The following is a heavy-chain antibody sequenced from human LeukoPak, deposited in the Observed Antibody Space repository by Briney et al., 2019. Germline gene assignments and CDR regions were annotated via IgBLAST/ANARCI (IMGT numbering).Heavy chain of an antibody. V-gene: IGHV3-48*03. CDR1: GFTFSSFA. D-gene: IGHD3-10*02. CDR3: AELGITMIGGV. CDR2: ISGSGDTT. Sequence: PGGSLRLSCAASGFTFSSFAMNWVRQAPGKGLEWVSIISGSGDTTHYADSVKGRFTISRDNAKNSLYLQMNSLRAEDTAVYYCAELGITMIGGVRGKGTTVTISS. J-gene: IGHJ6*04.